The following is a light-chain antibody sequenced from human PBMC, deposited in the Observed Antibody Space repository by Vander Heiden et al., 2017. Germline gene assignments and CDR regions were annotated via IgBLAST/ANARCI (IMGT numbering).Light chain of an antibody. Sequence: QSALTQPAPVSGSPGQSITLPCTGTSSDVGSYNLVSWYQQHPGKAPKLMIYEVSKRPSGVSNRFSGSKSGNTASLTISGLQAEDEADYYCCSYAGSSTVVFGGGTKLTVL. CDR2: EVS. J-gene: IGLJ2*01. CDR1: SSDVGSYNL. V-gene: IGLV2-23*02. CDR3: CSYAGSSTVV.